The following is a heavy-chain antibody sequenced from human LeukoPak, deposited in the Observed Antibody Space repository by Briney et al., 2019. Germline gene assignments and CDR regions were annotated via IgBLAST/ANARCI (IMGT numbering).Heavy chain of an antibody. D-gene: IGHD2-2*01. CDR1: GFTFNTYG. CDR3: AKSHGPAAINGFGY. J-gene: IGHJ4*02. V-gene: IGHV3-23*01. Sequence: PGGSLRLSCAASGFTFNTYGMSWVRQAPGKGLEWVSAISGSGGSTYYADSVKGRFTISRDNSKNTLYLQMNSLRAEDTAVYYCAKSHGPAAINGFGYWGQGTLVTVSS. CDR2: ISGSGGST.